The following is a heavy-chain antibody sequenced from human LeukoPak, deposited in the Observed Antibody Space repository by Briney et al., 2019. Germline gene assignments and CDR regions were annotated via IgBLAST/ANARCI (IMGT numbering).Heavy chain of an antibody. CDR3: ARIPVSTWAGRYGKDV. V-gene: IGHV3-30*03. CDR2: ISYDGSNK. J-gene: IGHJ6*02. D-gene: IGHD3-16*02. Sequence: QPGGSLRLSCAASGFTFSSYGMHWVRQAPGKGLEWVAVISYDGSNKYYADSVKGRFTISRDHSKTTLYLQMNSLRAEDTAVYYCARIPVSTWAGRYGKDVWGQGTTVTVSS. CDR1: GFTFSSYG.